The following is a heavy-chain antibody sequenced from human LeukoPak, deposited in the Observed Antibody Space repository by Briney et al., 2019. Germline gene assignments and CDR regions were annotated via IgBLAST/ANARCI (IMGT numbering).Heavy chain of an antibody. CDR1: GGSISSYY. CDR3: ARYGDGSMDV. J-gene: IGHJ6*02. Sequence: KPSETLSLTCTVSGGSISSYYWSWIRQPPGKGLEWIGYIYYSGSTNYNPSLKSRVTISVDTSKNQFSLKLSSVTAADTAVYYCARYGDGSMDVGGQGTTVTVSS. D-gene: IGHD4-17*01. CDR2: IYYSGST. V-gene: IGHV4-59*01.